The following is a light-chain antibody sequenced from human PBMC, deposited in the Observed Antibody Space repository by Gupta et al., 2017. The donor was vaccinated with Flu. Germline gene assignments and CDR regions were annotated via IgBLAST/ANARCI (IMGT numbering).Light chain of an antibody. CDR3: QAWDISTGV. CDR1: KLGDKY. V-gene: IGLV3-1*01. J-gene: IGLJ1*01. CDR2: QDN. Sequence: SYELTQPHSVSVSPGQTASITCSGDKLGDKYTCWYQQKPGQSPVLVIYQDNKRPSGSPERFSGSNSGNTATLTISGTQTMDEADYYCQAWDISTGVFGTGTKVTVL.